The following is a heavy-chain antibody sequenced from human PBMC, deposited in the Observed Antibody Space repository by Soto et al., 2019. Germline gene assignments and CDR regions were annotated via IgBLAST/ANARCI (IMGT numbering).Heavy chain of an antibody. Sequence: EVQMVESGGALIQPGGSLRLSCAASGFIVSDSYMTWVRQAPGKGLEWVSVLYSGGNTYYADSVKGRFTNSRDNSKNTLYLQMNSLRDEDTAVYYCARERGRRIDYWGQGTLVTVSS. CDR2: LYSGGNT. CDR3: ARERGRRIDY. V-gene: IGHV3-53*01. CDR1: GFIVSDSY. J-gene: IGHJ4*02.